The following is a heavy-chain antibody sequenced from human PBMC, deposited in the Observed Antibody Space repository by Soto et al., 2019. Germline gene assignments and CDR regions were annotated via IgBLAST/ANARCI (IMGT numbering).Heavy chain of an antibody. V-gene: IGHV3-30*18. CDR1: GFTFSSYG. D-gene: IGHD3-22*01. J-gene: IGHJ4*02. CDR3: AKGFWHYYDSSGYQESGFDY. Sequence: GGSLRLSCAASGFTFSSYGMYWVRQAPGKGLEWVAVISYDGSNKYYADSVKGRFTISRDNSKNTLYLQMNSLRAEDTTVYYCAKGFWHYYDSSGYQESGFDYWGQGT. CDR2: ISYDGSNK.